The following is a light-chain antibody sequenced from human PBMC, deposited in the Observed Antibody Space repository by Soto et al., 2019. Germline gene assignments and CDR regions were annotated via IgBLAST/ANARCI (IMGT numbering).Light chain of an antibody. CDR3: SSYTSSSTVHVV. Sequence: QSVLTQPASVSGSPGQSITISCTGTSSDVGGYNYVSWYQQHPGKAPKLMIYDVSNRPSGVSNRLSGSKSGNTASLTISGLQAEDEADYYCSSYTSSSTVHVVFGGGTKVTVL. CDR2: DVS. J-gene: IGLJ2*01. V-gene: IGLV2-14*01. CDR1: SSDVGGYNY.